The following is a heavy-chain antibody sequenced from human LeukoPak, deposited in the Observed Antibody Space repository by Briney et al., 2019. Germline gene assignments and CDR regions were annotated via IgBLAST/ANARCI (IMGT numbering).Heavy chain of an antibody. CDR2: ITGSGAGT. D-gene: IGHD4-17*01. V-gene: IGHV3-23*01. Sequence: GGSLRLSCAGSGFTFINYAMIWVRQAPGKGLEWVAAITGSGAGTCYADSVKGRFTVSRDNSKSTLYLQMNSLRPEDTAVYYCAKDPNGDYIGAFDFWGQGTMVTVSS. CDR3: AKDPNGDYIGAFDF. CDR1: GFTFINYA. J-gene: IGHJ3*01.